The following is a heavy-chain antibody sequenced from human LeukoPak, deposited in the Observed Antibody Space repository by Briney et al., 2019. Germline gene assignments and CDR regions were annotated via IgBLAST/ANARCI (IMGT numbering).Heavy chain of an antibody. CDR3: ARSARLMKGVVEVNALDD. D-gene: IGHD3-3*01. J-gene: IGHJ4*02. CDR1: GFTFRSYE. Sequence: PGGSLRLSCEDSGFTFRSYEMNWVRQAPGKGLEWIAYLSSSGSAFSYADSVKGRFTIARDNAKNSVYLEMNSLRADDTAVYYCARSARLMKGVVEVNALDDWGQGTLVTVSS. V-gene: IGHV3-48*03. CDR2: LSSSGSAF.